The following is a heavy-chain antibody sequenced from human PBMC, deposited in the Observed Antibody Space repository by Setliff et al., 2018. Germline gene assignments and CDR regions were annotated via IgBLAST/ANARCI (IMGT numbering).Heavy chain of an antibody. V-gene: IGHV1-18*01. Sequence: AASVKVSCKASGYTFTSYGISWVRQAPGQGLEWMGWISAYNGNTGYAQKFQGRVTIASDTSASTAYMELSSLRSEDTALYYCARGGASSRWYYFDYWGQGTLVTVSS. CDR1: GYTFTSYG. CDR2: ISAYNGNT. CDR3: ARGGASSRWYYFDY. D-gene: IGHD6-13*01. J-gene: IGHJ4*02.